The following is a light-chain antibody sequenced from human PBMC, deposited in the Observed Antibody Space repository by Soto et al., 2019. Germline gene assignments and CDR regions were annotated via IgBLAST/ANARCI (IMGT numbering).Light chain of an antibody. V-gene: IGLV1-40*01. CDR3: QSYDSDFVV. Sequence: QAVVTQPPSVSGAPGQRVTISCTGSSSDIGAGYDVHWYQQLPGAAPKLLIYGNSNRPSGVPDRFSGSRSGTSASLAITGLQPEDEADYYCQSYDSDFVVFGGGTKLTVL. J-gene: IGLJ2*01. CDR1: SSDIGAGYD. CDR2: GNS.